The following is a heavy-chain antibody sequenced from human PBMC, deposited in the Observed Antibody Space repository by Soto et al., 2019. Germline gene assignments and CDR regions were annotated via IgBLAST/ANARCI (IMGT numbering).Heavy chain of an antibody. J-gene: IGHJ3*02. CDR1: GYTFTSYD. CDR2: MNPNSGNT. CDR3: AILTGDLRAFDI. V-gene: IGHV1-8*01. D-gene: IGHD7-27*01. Sequence: ASVKVSCKASGYTFTSYDINWVRQATGQGLEWMGWMNPNSGNTGYAQKFQGRVTMTRNTSISTAYMELSSLRSEDTAVYYCAILTGDLRAFDIWGQGTMVTVS.